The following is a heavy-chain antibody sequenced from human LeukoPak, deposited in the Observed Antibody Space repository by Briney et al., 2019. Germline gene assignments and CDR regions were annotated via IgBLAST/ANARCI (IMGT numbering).Heavy chain of an antibody. D-gene: IGHD4-17*01. CDR2: ISSSSSYI. V-gene: IGHV3-21*01. CDR1: GFTFSSYS. Sequence: PGGSLRLSCAASGFTFSSYSMNWVRQAPGKGLEWVSSISSSSSYIYYADSVKGRFTISRDNAKNSLYLQMNSLRAEDTAVYYCARDPPMTTVTDFDYWGQGTLVTVSS. CDR3: ARDPPMTTVTDFDY. J-gene: IGHJ4*02.